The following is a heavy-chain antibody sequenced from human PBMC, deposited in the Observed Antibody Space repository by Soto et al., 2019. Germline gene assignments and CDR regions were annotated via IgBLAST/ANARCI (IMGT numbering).Heavy chain of an antibody. D-gene: IGHD2-2*01. CDR1: GVFYSIKT. J-gene: IGHJ4*02. CDR3: ARVPDY. V-gene: IGHV1-3*01. Sequence: ASVKVSCKASGVFYSIKTISWVRQAPGQGLEWMGWINAGNGNTKYSQKFQGRVTITRDTSASTAYMELSSLRSEDTAVYYCARVPDYWGQGILVTVSS. CDR2: INAGNGNT.